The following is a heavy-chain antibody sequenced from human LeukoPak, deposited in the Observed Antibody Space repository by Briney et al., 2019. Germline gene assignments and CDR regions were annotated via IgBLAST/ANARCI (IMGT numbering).Heavy chain of an antibody. CDR3: ARVSQYYGSGSHTSGRDYYYGMDV. J-gene: IGHJ6*04. V-gene: IGHV4-34*01. Sequence: PETLSLTCAVYGGSFSGYYWSLIRPPPGKGLGWIGEINHSGSTNYNPSLNSRVTISVTTSKNQFSLKLSSVTAADTAVYYCARVSQYYGSGSHTSGRDYYYGMDVGGKGTTVTVSS. D-gene: IGHD3-10*01. CDR1: GGSFSGYY. CDR2: INHSGST.